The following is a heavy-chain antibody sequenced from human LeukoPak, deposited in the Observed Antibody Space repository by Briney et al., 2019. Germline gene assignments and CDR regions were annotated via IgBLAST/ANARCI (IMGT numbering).Heavy chain of an antibody. Sequence: PGGSLRLSCAASGFTFSTYWMNWVRQAPGKGVEWVANIKQDGSEKYYVDSVKGRFTLSTDSAKNSLYLQMNSLRAEATAVYYCARAEWSNWYFDLWGRGTLVTVSS. CDR2: IKQDGSEK. D-gene: IGHD3-3*01. J-gene: IGHJ2*01. CDR3: ARAEWSNWYFDL. V-gene: IGHV3-7*03. CDR1: GFTFSTYW.